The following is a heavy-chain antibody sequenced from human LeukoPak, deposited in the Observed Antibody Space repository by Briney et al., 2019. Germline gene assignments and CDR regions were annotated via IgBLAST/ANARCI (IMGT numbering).Heavy chain of an antibody. V-gene: IGHV3-7*01. Sequence: GGSLRLSCAASGFTFSSYWMHWVRQAPGKGLEWVASIKPDGGEKYYVDSVKGRFTISRDNAKNSLYLQMNSLRAEDTAVYYCARGEVGAYDYWGQGTLVTVSS. CDR1: GFTFSSYW. CDR3: ARGEVGAYDY. D-gene: IGHD1-26*01. J-gene: IGHJ4*02. CDR2: IKPDGGEK.